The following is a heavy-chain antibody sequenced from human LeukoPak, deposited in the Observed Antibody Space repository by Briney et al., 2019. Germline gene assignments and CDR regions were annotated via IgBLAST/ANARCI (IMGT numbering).Heavy chain of an antibody. V-gene: IGHV3-48*03. CDR1: GFTLSSYE. Sequence: GGSLRLSCAASGFTLSSYEMNWVRQAPEKGLEWVSYINHNGDTIYYADSVKGRFTVSRDNAKKSLYLQVNSLRAEDTAVYYCARVSRTTGTSIPIFDYWGQGTLVTVSS. CDR3: ARVSRTTGTSIPIFDY. D-gene: IGHD1-1*01. CDR2: INHNGDTI. J-gene: IGHJ4*02.